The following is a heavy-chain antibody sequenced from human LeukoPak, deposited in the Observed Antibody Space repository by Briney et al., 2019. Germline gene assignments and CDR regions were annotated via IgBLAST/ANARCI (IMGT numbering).Heavy chain of an antibody. D-gene: IGHD3-10*01. CDR3: ARVQDGYGSGECYFDY. CDR2: IYTSGST. Sequence: SETLSLTCTVSGGSISSYYWSWIRQPAGKGLEWIGRIYTSGSTNYNPSLKSRVTMSVDTSKNQFSLKLSSVTAADTAVYYCARVQDGYGSGECYFDYWGQGTLVTVSS. J-gene: IGHJ4*02. V-gene: IGHV4-4*07. CDR1: GGSISSYY.